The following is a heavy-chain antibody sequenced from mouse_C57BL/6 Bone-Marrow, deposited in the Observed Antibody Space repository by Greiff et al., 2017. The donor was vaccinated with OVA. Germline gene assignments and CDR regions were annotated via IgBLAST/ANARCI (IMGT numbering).Heavy chain of an antibody. V-gene: IGHV1-76*01. CDR2: IYPGSGNT. Sequence: QVQLQQSGAELVRPGASVKLSCKASGYTFTDYYINWVKQRPGQGLEWIARIYPGSGNTYYNEKFKGKATLTAEKSSSTAYMQLSSLTSEDSAFYCCASYYYDSSPFAYWGQGTLVTVSA. CDR3: ASYYYDSSPFAY. J-gene: IGHJ3*01. CDR1: GYTFTDYY. D-gene: IGHD1-1*01.